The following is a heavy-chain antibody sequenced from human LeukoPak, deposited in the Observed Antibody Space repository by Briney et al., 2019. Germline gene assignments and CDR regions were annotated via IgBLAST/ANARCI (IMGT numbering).Heavy chain of an antibody. D-gene: IGHD3-22*01. J-gene: IGHJ1*01. Sequence: PSETLSLTCAVYGGSFSGYYWSWIRQPPGKGLEWIGEINHSGSTNYNPSLKSRVTISVDTSKNQFSLKLSSVTAADTAVYYCARSYYDSSGYYWGEYFQHWGQGTLVTVSS. CDR2: INHSGST. CDR1: GGSFSGYY. V-gene: IGHV4-34*01. CDR3: ARSYYDSSGYYWGEYFQH.